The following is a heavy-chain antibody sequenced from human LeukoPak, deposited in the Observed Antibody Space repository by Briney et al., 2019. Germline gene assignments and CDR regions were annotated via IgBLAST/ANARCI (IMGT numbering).Heavy chain of an antibody. CDR2: ISGSGGNT. J-gene: IGHJ3*02. Sequence: GGSLRLSCAASGFTFSSYSMNWVRQAPGKGLEWVSAISGSGGNTYDADSVKGRFTISRDNSKNTLYLQMNSLRVEDTAVYYCAKRIYYDYVWGSSSGAFDIWGQGTMVTVSS. CDR1: GFTFSSYS. V-gene: IGHV3-23*01. CDR3: AKRIYYDYVWGSSSGAFDI. D-gene: IGHD3-16*01.